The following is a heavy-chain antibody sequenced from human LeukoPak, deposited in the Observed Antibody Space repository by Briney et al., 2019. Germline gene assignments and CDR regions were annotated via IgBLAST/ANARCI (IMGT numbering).Heavy chain of an antibody. CDR2: IYTSGST. D-gene: IGHD3-3*01. Sequence: PSETLSLTCTVSGGSISSGSYYWSWIRQPAGKGLEWIGRIYTSGSTNYYPSLKSRVTISVDTSKNQFSLKLSSVTAADTAVYYCARAITIFGVVTYTPTYYYYYYMDVWGKGTTVTVSS. J-gene: IGHJ6*03. CDR1: GGSISSGSYY. CDR3: ARAITIFGVVTYTPTYYYYYYMDV. V-gene: IGHV4-61*02.